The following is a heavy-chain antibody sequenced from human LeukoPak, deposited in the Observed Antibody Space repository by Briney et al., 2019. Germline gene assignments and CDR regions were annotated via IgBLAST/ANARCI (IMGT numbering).Heavy chain of an antibody. CDR1: TFSFSTYW. CDR3: AELGITMIGGV. D-gene: IGHD3-10*02. V-gene: IGHV3-74*01. J-gene: IGHJ6*04. Sequence: GGSLRLSCSASTFSFSTYWMHWVRQVPGKGLVWVSRINSDGSITRYADSVKGRFTISRDNAKSTLYLQMNSLRAEDTAVYYCAELGITMIGGVWGKGTTVTISS. CDR2: INSDGSIT.